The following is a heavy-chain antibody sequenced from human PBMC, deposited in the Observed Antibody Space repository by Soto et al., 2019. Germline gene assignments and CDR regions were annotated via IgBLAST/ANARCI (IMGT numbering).Heavy chain of an antibody. D-gene: IGHD3-3*01. CDR2: MNPNSGNT. J-gene: IGHJ3*02. CDR1: GYTFTSYD. CDR3: ARGSSYYDFWSGYYRLSQPDAFDI. V-gene: IGHV1-8*01. Sequence: QVQLVQSGAEVKKPGASVKVSCKASGYTFTSYDIHWVRQATGQGLEWMGWMNPNSGNTGYAQKFQGRVTMTRNTSISTAYMELSSLRSEDTAVYYCARGSSYYDFWSGYYRLSQPDAFDIWGQGTMVTVSS.